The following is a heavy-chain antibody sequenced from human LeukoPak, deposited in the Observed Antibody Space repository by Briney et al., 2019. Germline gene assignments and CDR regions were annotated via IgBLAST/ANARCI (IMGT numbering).Heavy chain of an antibody. CDR3: ARGEGIVVVPAPSWGNYYYYMDV. J-gene: IGHJ6*03. CDR1: GYTFTSYG. D-gene: IGHD2-2*01. CDR2: ISAYNGNT. Sequence: GASVKVSCKASGYTFTSYGISWVRQAPGQGLEWMGWISAYNGNTNYAQKLQGRVTMTTDTSTSTAYMELRSLRSDDTAIYYCARGEGIVVVPAPSWGNYYYYMDVWGKGTTVTVSS. V-gene: IGHV1-18*01.